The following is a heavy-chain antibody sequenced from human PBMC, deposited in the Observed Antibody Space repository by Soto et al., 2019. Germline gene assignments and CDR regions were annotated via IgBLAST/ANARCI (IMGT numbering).Heavy chain of an antibody. CDR2: IIPIFGTA. V-gene: IGHV1-69*12. CDR1: GGTFSSYA. CDR3: AGPIAAAGPPHSPRYYYGMDV. D-gene: IGHD6-13*01. Sequence: QVQLVQSGAEVKKPGSSVKVSCKASGGTFSSYAISWVRQAPGQGLEWMGGIIPIFGTADYAQKFQGRVTITADGSTNTAQKEVRSLGSGDTAVYYLAGPIAAAGPPHSPRYYYGMDVWGQGTTVTVSS. J-gene: IGHJ6*02.